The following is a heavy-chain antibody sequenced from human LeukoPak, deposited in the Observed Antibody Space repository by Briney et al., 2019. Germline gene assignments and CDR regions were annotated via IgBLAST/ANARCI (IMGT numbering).Heavy chain of an antibody. CDR2: ISGSGGST. J-gene: IGHJ2*01. V-gene: IGHV3-23*01. Sequence: GGSLRLSCAASGFTFSSYGMSWVRQAPGKGLEWVSAISGSGGSTYYADSVKGRFTISRDNSKNTLYLQMNSLRAEDTAVYYCAKGRAAAEYWYLDLWGRGTLVTVSS. D-gene: IGHD6-25*01. CDR1: GFTFSSYG. CDR3: AKGRAAAEYWYLDL.